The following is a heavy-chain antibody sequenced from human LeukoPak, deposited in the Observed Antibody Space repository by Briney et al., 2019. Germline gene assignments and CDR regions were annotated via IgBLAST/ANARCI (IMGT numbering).Heavy chain of an antibody. Sequence: PGGSLRLSCAASGFTFSSYGMHWVRQAPGKGLEWVSFISTSSSYIHYADSVKGRFTISRDNSKSTLSLQMNSLRAEDTAIYYCATYRQVQVPFECWGQGTLVTVSS. CDR2: ISTSSSYI. D-gene: IGHD5-18*01. CDR1: GFTFSSYG. V-gene: IGHV3-21*04. CDR3: ATYRQVQVPFEC. J-gene: IGHJ4*02.